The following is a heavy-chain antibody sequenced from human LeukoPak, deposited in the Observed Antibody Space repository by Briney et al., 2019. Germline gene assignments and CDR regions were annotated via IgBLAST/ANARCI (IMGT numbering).Heavy chain of an antibody. CDR2: ISGSST. Sequence: PGGSLRLSCAASGFTFSSYEMNWVRQAPGKGLEWVSYISGSSTYYADSVRGRFTISRDNAKNSLYLQMNSLRAEDTAVYYCARCPRSSDAFDIWGQGTMLTVSS. CDR1: GFTFSSYE. J-gene: IGHJ3*02. CDR3: ARCPRSSDAFDI. V-gene: IGHV3-48*03.